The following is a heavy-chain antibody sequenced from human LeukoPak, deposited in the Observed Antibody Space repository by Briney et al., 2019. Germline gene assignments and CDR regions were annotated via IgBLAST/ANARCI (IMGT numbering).Heavy chain of an antibody. CDR1: GFTVSSNY. Sequence: GGSLRLSCAASGFTVSSNYMSWVRQAPGKGLEWVSVIYSGANTYYADSVRGRFTISRDNSKNTLYLQKNSLRADDTAIYYCAKSMTLQWRGFFDLWGRGTHVTVSS. V-gene: IGHV3-53*01. J-gene: IGHJ2*01. CDR3: AKSMTLQWRGFFDL. D-gene: IGHD6-19*01. CDR2: IYSGANT.